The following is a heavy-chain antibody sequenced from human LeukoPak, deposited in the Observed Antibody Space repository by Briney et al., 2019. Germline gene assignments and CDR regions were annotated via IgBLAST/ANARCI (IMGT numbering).Heavy chain of an antibody. CDR3: ARWFYYDSSGYSETYYFDY. CDR1: GYSFTSYW. Sequence: GESLKISCKGSGYSFTSYWIGWVRQMPGKGLEWMGIIYPGDSDTRYSPSFQGQVAISADKSISTAYLQWSSLKASDTAMYYCARWFYYDSSGYSETYYFDYWGQGTLVTASS. V-gene: IGHV5-51*01. J-gene: IGHJ4*02. D-gene: IGHD3-22*01. CDR2: IYPGDSDT.